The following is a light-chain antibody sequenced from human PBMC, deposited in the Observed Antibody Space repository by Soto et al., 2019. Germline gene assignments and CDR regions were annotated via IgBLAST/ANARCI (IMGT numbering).Light chain of an antibody. V-gene: IGKV3-20*01. CDR2: GTS. CDR3: KQYGTSPKT. Sequence: EIVLTQSPGTLSLSPGERATLSCRASQTVSNGNLAWYQQKPGQAPRLLIYGTSNRATGIQDRFTGSGSGTDFTLTIIRLEREDFAVYYCKQYGTSPKTFGQGTKVDIK. J-gene: IGKJ1*01. CDR1: QTVSNGN.